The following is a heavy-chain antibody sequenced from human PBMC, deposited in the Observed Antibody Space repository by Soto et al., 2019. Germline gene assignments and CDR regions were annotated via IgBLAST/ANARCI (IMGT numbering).Heavy chain of an antibody. D-gene: IGHD3-3*01. CDR2: IYHSGST. CDR3: ARRRGVPYYYGMDV. CDR1: GGSISSGGYS. V-gene: IGHV4-30-2*01. J-gene: IGHJ6*02. Sequence: QLQLQESGSGLVKPSQTLSLTCAVSGGSISSGGYSWSWIRQPPGKGLEWIGYIYHSGSTYYNPSLKSRVTISVDRSKNQFSLKLSSVTAADTAVDYCARRRGVPYYYGMDVWGQGTTVTVSS.